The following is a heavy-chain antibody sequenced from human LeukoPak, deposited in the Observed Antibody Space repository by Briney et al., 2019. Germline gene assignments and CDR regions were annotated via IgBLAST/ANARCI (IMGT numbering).Heavy chain of an antibody. CDR2: IIPIFGTA. V-gene: IGHV1-69*06. Sequence: GASVKVSCKASGGTFSSYAISWVRQAPGQGLEWMGRIIPIFGTANYAQKFQGRVTITADKSTSTAYMELSSLRSEDTAVCYCARDRDIWFGESNYYYYMDVWGKGTTVTVSS. CDR1: GGTFSSYA. CDR3: ARDRDIWFGESNYYYYMDV. J-gene: IGHJ6*03. D-gene: IGHD3-10*01.